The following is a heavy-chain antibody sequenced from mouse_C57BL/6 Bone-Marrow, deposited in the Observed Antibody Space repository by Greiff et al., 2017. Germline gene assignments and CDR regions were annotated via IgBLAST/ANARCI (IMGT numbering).Heavy chain of an antibody. D-gene: IGHD1-2*01. J-gene: IGHJ2*01. CDR1: GFTFSSYG. CDR2: ISSGGSYT. Sequence: EVKLVESGGDLVKPGGSLKLSCAASGFTFSSYGMSWVRQTPDKRLEWVATISSGGSYTYYPDSVKGRFTISRDNAKNTLYLQMSSLKSEDTAMYYCARTPATYWGQGTTLTVSS. V-gene: IGHV5-6*01. CDR3: ARTPATY.